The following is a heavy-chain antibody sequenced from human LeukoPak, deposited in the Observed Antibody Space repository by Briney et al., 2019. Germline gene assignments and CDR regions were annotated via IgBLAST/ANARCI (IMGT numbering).Heavy chain of an antibody. J-gene: IGHJ3*02. D-gene: IGHD5-18*01. V-gene: IGHV3-30*03. CDR3: AILDTAMGDHDAFDI. CDR2: ISYDGSNK. Sequence: GGSLRLSCAASGFTFSSYGMHWVRQAPGKGAEWVAVISYDGSNKYYADSVKGRFTISRDNSKNTLYLQMNSLRAEDTAVYYCAILDTAMGDHDAFDIWGQGTMVTVSS. CDR1: GFTFSSYG.